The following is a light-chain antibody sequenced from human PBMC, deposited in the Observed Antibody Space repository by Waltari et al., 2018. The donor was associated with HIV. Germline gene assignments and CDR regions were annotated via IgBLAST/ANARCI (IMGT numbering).Light chain of an antibody. Sequence: QSVLTQPPSASGTPGQRVTISCSGSSSNIGINSVHWYQQLPGAAPTLLIYTNNQRPSGVPDRFSGSKSGTSASLAISGLQSEDEADYYCAAWDDSLNSFVFGAGTKVTVL. CDR2: TNN. CDR3: AAWDDSLNSFV. V-gene: IGLV1-44*01. J-gene: IGLJ1*01. CDR1: SSNIGINS.